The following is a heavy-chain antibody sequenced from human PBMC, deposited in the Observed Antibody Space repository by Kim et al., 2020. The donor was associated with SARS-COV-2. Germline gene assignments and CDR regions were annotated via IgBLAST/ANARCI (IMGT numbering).Heavy chain of an antibody. CDR2: GST. Sequence: GSTNYNPSLKSRVTISVDTSKNQFSLRLSSVTAADTAVYYCARGWFYPTYWGQGTLVTVSS. D-gene: IGHD3-10*01. J-gene: IGHJ4*02. V-gene: IGHV4-34*01. CDR3: ARGWFYPTY.